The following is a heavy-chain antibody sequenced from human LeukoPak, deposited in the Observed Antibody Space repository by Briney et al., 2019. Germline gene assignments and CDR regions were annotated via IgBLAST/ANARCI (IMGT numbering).Heavy chain of an antibody. V-gene: IGHV4-59*11. Sequence: PSETLSLTCTVSGSSISSHYWSWIRQPPGKGLEWIGYIYYSGSTNYNPSLKSRVTISVDTSKNQFSLKPSSVTAADTAVYYCARQRGETYYYDSSGQPEFDYWGQGTLVTVSS. CDR3: ARQRGETYYYDSSGQPEFDY. CDR1: GSSISSHY. D-gene: IGHD3-22*01. CDR2: IYYSGST. J-gene: IGHJ4*02.